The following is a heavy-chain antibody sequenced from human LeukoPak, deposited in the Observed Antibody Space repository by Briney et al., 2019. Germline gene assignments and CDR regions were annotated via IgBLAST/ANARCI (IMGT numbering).Heavy chain of an antibody. CDR2: ISSSGSTI. V-gene: IGHV3-11*01. Sequence: GGFLRLSCAASGFTFSDYYMSWIRQAPGKGLEWVSYISSSGSTIYYADSVKGRFTIPRDNAKNSLYLQMNSLRAEDTAVYYCARGMTGYPNDAFDIWGQGTMVTVSS. CDR1: GFTFSDYY. J-gene: IGHJ3*02. CDR3: ARGMTGYPNDAFDI. D-gene: IGHD3-9*01.